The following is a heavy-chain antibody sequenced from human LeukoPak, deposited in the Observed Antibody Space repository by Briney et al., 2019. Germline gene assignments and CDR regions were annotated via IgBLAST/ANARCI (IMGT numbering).Heavy chain of an antibody. J-gene: IGHJ4*02. D-gene: IGHD3-10*01. CDR2: IYSSGST. Sequence: SETLSLTCTVSGGSISSYYWSWIRQPAGKGLEYIGHIYSSGSTNYNPSLKSRVTISLDASKNQFSLKLTSVTAADTAVYYCARDSGGGSGSYYRYFDSWGQGTLVTVSS. CDR3: ARDSGGGSGSYYRYFDS. V-gene: IGHV4-4*07. CDR1: GGSISSYY.